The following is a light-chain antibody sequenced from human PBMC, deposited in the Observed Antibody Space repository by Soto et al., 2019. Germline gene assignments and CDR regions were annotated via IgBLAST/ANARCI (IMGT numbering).Light chain of an antibody. CDR1: QSLSSSY. Sequence: EIVLTQSPGTLSLSPGDTATLSCRASQSLSSSYIAWYQQRPGQAPRLLIYGASTRATGIPDRFSGSGSGTDFTLTITRLDPEDFAVYYCQQYGGSMTFGQGTRLEIE. V-gene: IGKV3-20*01. CDR2: GAS. J-gene: IGKJ5*01. CDR3: QQYGGSMT.